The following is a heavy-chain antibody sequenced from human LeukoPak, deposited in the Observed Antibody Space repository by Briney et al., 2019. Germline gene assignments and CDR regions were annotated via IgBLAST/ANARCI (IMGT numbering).Heavy chain of an antibody. J-gene: IGHJ6*02. CDR2: IIPIFGTA. Sequence: SVKVSCKASGGTFSSYAISWVRQAPGQGLEWMGGIIPIFGTANYAQKFQGRVTITADESTSTAYMELSSLRSEDTAVYYCARDARVRLRFLEWLPSPYYYYGMDVWGQGTTVTVSS. D-gene: IGHD3-3*01. V-gene: IGHV1-69*13. CDR1: GGTFSSYA. CDR3: ARDARVRLRFLEWLPSPYYYYGMDV.